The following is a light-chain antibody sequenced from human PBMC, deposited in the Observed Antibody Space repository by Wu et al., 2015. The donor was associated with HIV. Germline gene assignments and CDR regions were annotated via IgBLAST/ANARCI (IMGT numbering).Light chain of an antibody. Sequence: EIVLTQSPATLSLSPGERATLSCRASQSVRNYLAWFQQKPGQAPRLLIYDASNRATGIPARFSGSGSGTDFTLTISSLQSEDFAVYYCQQYNKWPFTFGPGTKVDIK. J-gene: IGKJ3*01. CDR3: QQYNKWPFT. CDR2: DAS. CDR1: QSVRNY. V-gene: IGKV3-11*01.